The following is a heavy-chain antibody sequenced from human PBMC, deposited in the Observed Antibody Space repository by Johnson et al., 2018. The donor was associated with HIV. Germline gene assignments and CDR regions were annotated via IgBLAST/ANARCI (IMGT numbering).Heavy chain of an antibody. Sequence: VQLVESGGGLVQPGGSLRLSCAASGFTVSSSYMSWVRQAPGKGLEWVSGINWNGDTTGYDDSVKGRFTISRDNSKNTLFLQMNSLTAGDTAVYYCARERDPERGSQQSGVYAFYIWGQGTMVTVSS. CDR3: ARERDPERGSQQSGVYAFYI. J-gene: IGHJ3*02. D-gene: IGHD3-10*01. CDR2: INWNGDTT. V-gene: IGHV3-66*02. CDR1: GFTVSSSY.